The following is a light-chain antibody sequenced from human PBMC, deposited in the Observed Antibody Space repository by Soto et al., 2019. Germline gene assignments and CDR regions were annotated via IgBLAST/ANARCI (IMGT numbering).Light chain of an antibody. V-gene: IGLV2-23*01. CDR1: SNEVGSYYL. CDR3: CSYATRSTPYV. Sequence: QPARTQPGSVFGSPGQAITISCSGTSNEVGSYYLVSWYQQHPGKAPELMIYEGSKRPSGVSNRLSGSKSDNTASLTISGLQAEDEADYFCCSYATRSTPYVFGTGTKVTVL. CDR2: EGS. J-gene: IGLJ1*01.